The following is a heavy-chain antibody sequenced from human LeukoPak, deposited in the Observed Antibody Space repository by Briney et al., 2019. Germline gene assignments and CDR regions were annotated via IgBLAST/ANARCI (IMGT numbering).Heavy chain of an antibody. D-gene: IGHD2-21*02. CDR1: GYTFTSYW. CDR2: VYPSDPYA. J-gene: IGHJ4*02. Sequence: GESLRISCQASGYTFTSYWIVWLRQMPGKRLEWMGIVYPSDPYARYNPSFEGQVIISADTSITTAYLQWSSLKASDTAMYYCARRVNGGDMNFDNWGQGTPVIVSS. V-gene: IGHV5-51*01. CDR3: ARRVNGGDMNFDN.